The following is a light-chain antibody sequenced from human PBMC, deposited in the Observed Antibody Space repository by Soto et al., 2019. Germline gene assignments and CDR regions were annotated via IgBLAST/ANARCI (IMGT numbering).Light chain of an antibody. CDR3: QQRYNWPPIT. J-gene: IGKJ5*01. V-gene: IGKV3D-20*02. CDR2: GAS. CDR1: QSVSSSY. Sequence: EIVLTQSPGTLSLSPGERATLSCRASQSVSSSYLAWYQQKPGQAPRLLIYGASSRATGIPDRFSGSGSGTEFTLTISSLEPEDFAVYYCQQRYNWPPITFGQGTRLEIK.